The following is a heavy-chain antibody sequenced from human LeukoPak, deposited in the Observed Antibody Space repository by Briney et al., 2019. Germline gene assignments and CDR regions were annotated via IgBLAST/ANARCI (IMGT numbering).Heavy chain of an antibody. V-gene: IGHV3-9*03. CDR3: AKSIAARPTSGFDY. Sequence: PGGSLRLSCAASGFTFDDYAMHWVRQAPGKGLEWVSGISWNSGSIGYADSVKGRFTISRDNAKNSLYLQMNSLRAEDMALYYCAKSIAARPTSGFDYWGQGTLVTVSS. CDR2: ISWNSGSI. CDR1: GFTFDDYA. D-gene: IGHD6-6*01. J-gene: IGHJ4*02.